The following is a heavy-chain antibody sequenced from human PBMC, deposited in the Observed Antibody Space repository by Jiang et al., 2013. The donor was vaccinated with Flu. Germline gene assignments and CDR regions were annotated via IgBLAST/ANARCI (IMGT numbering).Heavy chain of an antibody. CDR1: A. D-gene: IGHD3-3*01. CDR3: ARDYDFWSGYYRPLLDY. J-gene: IGHJ4*02. V-gene: IGHV1-3*01. CDR2: INAGNGNT. Sequence: AMHWVRQAPGQRLEWMGWINAGNGNTKYSQKFQGRVTITRDTSASTAYMELSSLRSEDTAVYYCARDYDFWSGYYRPLLDYWGQGTLVTVSS.